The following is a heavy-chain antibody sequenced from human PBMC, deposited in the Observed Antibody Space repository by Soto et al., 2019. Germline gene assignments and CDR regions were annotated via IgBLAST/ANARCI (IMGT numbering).Heavy chain of an antibody. D-gene: IGHD2-2*01. J-gene: IGHJ6*02. CDR3: ARIKDIVVVPAAMPVYYYYGMDV. CDR1: GYTFTSYG. V-gene: IGHV1-18*01. CDR2: ISAYNGNT. Sequence: ASVKVSCKASGYTFTSYGISWVRQAPGQGLEWMGWISAYNGNTNYAQKLQSRVTMTTDTSTSTAYMELRSLRSDDTAVYYCARIKDIVVVPAAMPVYYYYGMDVWGQGTTVTVSS.